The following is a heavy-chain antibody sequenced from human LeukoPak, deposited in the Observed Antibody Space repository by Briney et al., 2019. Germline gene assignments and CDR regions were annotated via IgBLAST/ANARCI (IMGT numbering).Heavy chain of an antibody. CDR3: AKNKPDYYSYALDV. J-gene: IGHJ6*02. D-gene: IGHD1/OR15-1a*01. CDR1: GFTLSTSA. Sequence: GGSLRLSCAVSGFTLSTSAMSWVRQSPGQGLQWVSRIRGSGAGTFYADSVKGRFIISRDTSKDTLYLHMNSLRVEDTAVYYCAKNKPDYYSYALDVWGQGTTVTVSS. V-gene: IGHV3-23*01. CDR2: IRGSGAGT.